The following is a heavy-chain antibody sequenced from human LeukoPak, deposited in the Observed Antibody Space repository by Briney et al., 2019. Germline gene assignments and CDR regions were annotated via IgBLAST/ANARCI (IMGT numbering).Heavy chain of an antibody. Sequence: GGSLRLSCAASGFIFSSYGMHWVRQAPGKGLEWVAFIRYDENDENNKYYADSVKGRFTISRDNSKNTLYLQMNSLRAEDTAVYYCAKDTGYDSSGYYYVRWRAHAFDIWGQGTMVTVSS. V-gene: IGHV3-30*02. D-gene: IGHD3-22*01. J-gene: IGHJ3*02. CDR3: AKDTGYDSSGYYYVRWRAHAFDI. CDR2: IRYDENDENNK. CDR1: GFIFSSYG.